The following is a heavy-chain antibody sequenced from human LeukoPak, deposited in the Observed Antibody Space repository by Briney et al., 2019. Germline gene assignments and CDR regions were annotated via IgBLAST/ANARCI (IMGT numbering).Heavy chain of an antibody. CDR1: GFTFSSYG. CDR2: IWYDGSNK. V-gene: IGHV3-33*01. Sequence: GGSLRLSCAASGFTFSSYGMHWVSQAPGKGLEWVAVIWYDGSNKYYADSVKGRFTISRDNSKNTLYLQMNSLRAEDTAVYYCARSMVAATLDYWGQGTLVTVSS. J-gene: IGHJ4*02. D-gene: IGHD2-15*01. CDR3: ARSMVAATLDY.